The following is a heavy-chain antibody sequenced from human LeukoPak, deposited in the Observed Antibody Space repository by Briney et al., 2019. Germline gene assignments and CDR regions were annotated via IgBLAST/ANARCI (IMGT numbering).Heavy chain of an antibody. CDR2: MNPTSWNT. V-gene: IGHV1-8*01. CDR1: VWTPPQYD. D-gene: IGHD3-3*01. Sequence: VKVSCQACVWTPPQYDFNRLGRATGRGLEWMGWMNPTSWNTDFEQNLQGRLTMTWNSSISTAYMELRGLRSEDTAMYYCTRAWSGGSDAFDFWGHGTIVTVSS. J-gene: IGHJ3*01. CDR3: TRAWSGGSDAFDF.